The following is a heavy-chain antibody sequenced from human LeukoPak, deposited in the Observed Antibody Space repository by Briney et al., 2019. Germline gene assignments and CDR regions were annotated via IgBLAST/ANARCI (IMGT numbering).Heavy chain of an antibody. Sequence: SETLSLTCAVSGYSISSGDYWGWIRQPPGKGLEWIGSIYHSGSTHYNPSLKSRVTISVDTSKNQFSLKLSSVTAADTAVYYCARNTTEVVTAQWFDPWGRGTRVTVSS. D-gene: IGHD2-21*02. CDR1: GYSISSGDY. J-gene: IGHJ5*02. CDR3: ARNTTEVVTAQWFDP. CDR2: IYHSGST. V-gene: IGHV4-38-2*01.